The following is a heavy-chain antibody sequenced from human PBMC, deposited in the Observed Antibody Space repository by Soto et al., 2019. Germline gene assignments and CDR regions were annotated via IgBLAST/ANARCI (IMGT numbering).Heavy chain of an antibody. CDR2: VNHSGIT. D-gene: IGHD2-8*02. V-gene: IGHV4-34*02. Sequence: QVQLQQWGAGLLKPSETLSLTCAVNGGSFSDYYWTWIRQAPGKGLEGIGEVNHSGITNFNPPLKSRATMSVDTSKTQFSLSLSSVTAADTAVYYCARGKTRRILTGGTQRRWFDHWGQGTLVTVSS. J-gene: IGHJ5*02. CDR3: ARGKTRRILTGGTQRRWFDH. CDR1: GGSFSDYY.